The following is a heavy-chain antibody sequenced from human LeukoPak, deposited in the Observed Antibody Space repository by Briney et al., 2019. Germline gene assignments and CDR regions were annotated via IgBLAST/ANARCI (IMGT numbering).Heavy chain of an antibody. V-gene: IGHV4-59*01. J-gene: IGHJ6*03. D-gene: IGHD5-24*01. CDR3: AGGYKYAYYNYYYMDV. Sequence: SETLSLTCTVSGGSISSYYWSWIRQPPGKGLEWIGYIYNSGSTNYNPSLKSRVTISVDTSKNQFSLKLSSVTAADTDVYYCAGGYKYAYYNYYYMDVWGKGTTVTVSS. CDR2: IYNSGST. CDR1: GGSISSYY.